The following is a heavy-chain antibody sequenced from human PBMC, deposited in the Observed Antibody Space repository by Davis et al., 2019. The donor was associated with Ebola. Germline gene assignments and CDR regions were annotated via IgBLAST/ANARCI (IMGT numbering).Heavy chain of an antibody. Sequence: AASVKVSCKASGYSFTDDGISWVRQAPGQGLEWMGWISTYNGNTNYAQKLQGRVTMTTDTSTSTAYMELRSLRSDDTAVYYCARAPGQWLVREFDYWGQGTLVTVSS. CDR2: ISTYNGNT. CDR1: GYSFTDDG. J-gene: IGHJ4*02. D-gene: IGHD6-19*01. V-gene: IGHV1-18*01. CDR3: ARAPGQWLVREFDY.